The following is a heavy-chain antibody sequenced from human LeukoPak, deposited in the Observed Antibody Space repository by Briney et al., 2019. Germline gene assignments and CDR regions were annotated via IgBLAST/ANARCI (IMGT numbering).Heavy chain of an antibody. D-gene: IGHD2-15*01. Sequence: SETLSLTCTVSGGSISSGGYYWSWIRQHPGKGLEWIGYIYYSGSTYYNPSLKSRVTILVDTSKNQFSLKLSSVTAADTAVYYCARTGSWNYFDYWGQGTLVTVSS. J-gene: IGHJ4*02. CDR3: ARTGSWNYFDY. CDR1: GGSISSGGYY. V-gene: IGHV4-31*03. CDR2: IYYSGST.